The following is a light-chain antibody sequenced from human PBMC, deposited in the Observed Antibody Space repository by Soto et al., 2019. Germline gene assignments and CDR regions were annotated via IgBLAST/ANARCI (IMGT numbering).Light chain of an antibody. CDR2: GAS. CDR1: QSVSSN. J-gene: IGKJ3*01. CDR3: QQYNNWPFT. Sequence: EIVMTQSPATLSVSPGERATLSSRASQSVSSNLAWYQQKPGQAPRLLIYGASTRATGIPARFSRSGSGTEFTLTISSLQSEDFAVYYCQQYNNWPFTFGPGTKVDI. V-gene: IGKV3-15*01.